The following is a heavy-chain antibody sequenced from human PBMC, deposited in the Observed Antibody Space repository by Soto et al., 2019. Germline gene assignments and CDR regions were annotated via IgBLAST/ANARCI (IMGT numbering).Heavy chain of an antibody. D-gene: IGHD6-6*01. CDR2: IWYDGSNK. Sequence: VAVIWYDGSNKYYADSVKGRFTISRDNSKNTLYLQMNSLRAEDTAVYYCASGRGYSSSSIDYWGQGILVTVSS. J-gene: IGHJ4*02. V-gene: IGHV3-33*01. CDR3: ASGRGYSSSSIDY.